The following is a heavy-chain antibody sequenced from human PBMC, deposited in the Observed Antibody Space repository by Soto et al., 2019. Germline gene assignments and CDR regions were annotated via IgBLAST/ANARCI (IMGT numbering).Heavy chain of an antibody. D-gene: IGHD3-22*01. V-gene: IGHV1-3*01. Sequence: ASVKVSCKASGYTFTSYDMHWVRQAPGQRLEWMGWINAGNGNTKYSQKFQGRVTITRDTSASTAYMEVSSLRSEDTAVYYCARDRYDSSDYFHDWGQGTLVTVSS. CDR3: ARDRYDSSDYFHD. CDR2: INAGNGNT. J-gene: IGHJ1*01. CDR1: GYTFTSYD.